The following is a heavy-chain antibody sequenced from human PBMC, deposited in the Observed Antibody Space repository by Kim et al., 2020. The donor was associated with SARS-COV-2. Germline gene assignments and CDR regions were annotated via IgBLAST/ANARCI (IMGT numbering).Heavy chain of an antibody. D-gene: IGHD3-22*01. V-gene: IGHV1-18*01. Sequence: NYAQKLQGRVTMTTDTSTSTAYMELRSLRSDDTAVYYCAKGGYYDTRFDPWGQGTLVTVSS. J-gene: IGHJ5*02. CDR3: AKGGYYDTRFDP.